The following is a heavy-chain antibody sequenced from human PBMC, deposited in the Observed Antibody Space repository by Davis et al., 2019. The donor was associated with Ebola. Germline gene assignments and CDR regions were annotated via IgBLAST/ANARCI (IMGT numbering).Heavy chain of an antibody. Sequence: GESLKISCAASGFTFSSYWMHWVRQAPGKGLVWVSRINSDGSSTSYADSVKGRFTISRDNAKNTLYLQMNSLRAEDTAVYYCARDLAVAGRNYWGQGTLVTVSS. CDR2: INSDGSST. CDR1: GFTFSSYW. CDR3: ARDLAVAGRNY. D-gene: IGHD6-19*01. J-gene: IGHJ4*02. V-gene: IGHV3-74*01.